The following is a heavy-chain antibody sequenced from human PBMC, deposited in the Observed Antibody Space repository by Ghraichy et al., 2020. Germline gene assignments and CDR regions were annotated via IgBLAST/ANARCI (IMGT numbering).Heavy chain of an antibody. V-gene: IGHV4-59*01. Sequence: SETLSLTCTVSGGSISSYYWSWIRQPPGKGLEWIGYIYYSGSTNYNPSLKSRVTISVDTSKNQFSLKLSSVTAADTAVYYCARGSEYCSSTSCYPSTYYYYGMDVWGQGTTVTVSS. CDR2: IYYSGST. CDR3: ARGSEYCSSTSCYPSTYYYYGMDV. J-gene: IGHJ6*02. CDR1: GGSISSYY. D-gene: IGHD2-2*01.